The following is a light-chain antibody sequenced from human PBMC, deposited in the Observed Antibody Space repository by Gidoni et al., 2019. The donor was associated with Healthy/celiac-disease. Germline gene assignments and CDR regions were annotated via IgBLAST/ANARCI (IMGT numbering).Light chain of an antibody. Sequence: DIVMTQSPDSLAVSLGERATINCKSSQSVLYSSNNKNYLAWYQQKPGQPPKLLIYWASTRESGVPDRCSGSGSGTDFTLTISSLQAEDVAVYYCQQYYSTLTFGQGTRLEIK. V-gene: IGKV4-1*01. CDR2: WAS. CDR3: QQYYSTLT. CDR1: QSVLYSSNNKNY. J-gene: IGKJ5*01.